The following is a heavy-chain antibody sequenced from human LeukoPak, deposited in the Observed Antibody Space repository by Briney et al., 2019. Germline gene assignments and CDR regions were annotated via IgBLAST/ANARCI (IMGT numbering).Heavy chain of an antibody. CDR3: AREGGSSWYFDY. CDR2: ISYDGSNK. Sequence: GGSLRLSCAASGFTFSSYAMHWVRQAPGKGLEWVAVISYDGSNKYYADSVKGRFTISRDNSKNTLYLQMNSLRAEDTAVYYCAREGGSSWYFDYWGQGTLVTVSS. J-gene: IGHJ4*02. CDR1: GFTFSSYA. D-gene: IGHD6-13*01. V-gene: IGHV3-30-3*01.